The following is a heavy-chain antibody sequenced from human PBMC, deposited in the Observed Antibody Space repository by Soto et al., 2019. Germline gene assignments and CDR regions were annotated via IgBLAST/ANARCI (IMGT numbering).Heavy chain of an antibody. D-gene: IGHD4-17*01. Sequence: SETLSLTCTVSGGAINSYYWNWIRQPPGKGLEWIGYIYYSESTNYNPSLKSRVTILVDTSKNQFSLKLSSVTAADTAMYYCAKNDDHGSSYHGMDVWGQGTTVTVSS. CDR3: AKNDDHGSSYHGMDV. V-gene: IGHV4-59*01. CDR2: IYYSEST. J-gene: IGHJ6*02. CDR1: GGAINSYY.